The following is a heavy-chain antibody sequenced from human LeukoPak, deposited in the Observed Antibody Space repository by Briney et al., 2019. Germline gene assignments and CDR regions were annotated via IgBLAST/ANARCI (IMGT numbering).Heavy chain of an antibody. Sequence: GGSLKLSCAASGFSFSDAWMSWVRQIPGRGLEWVGRIESKTDGGTTDYAAPVKGRFTISRDDSTNTLYLQMNSLKSEDTAVYYCTTYGSGRKFDYWGQGILVTVSS. J-gene: IGHJ4*02. D-gene: IGHD3-10*01. CDR3: TTYGSGRKFDY. V-gene: IGHV3-15*04. CDR2: IESKTDGGTT. CDR1: GFSFSDAW.